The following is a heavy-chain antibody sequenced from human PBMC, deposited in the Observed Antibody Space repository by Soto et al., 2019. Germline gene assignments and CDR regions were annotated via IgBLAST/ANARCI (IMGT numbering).Heavy chain of an antibody. CDR3: ARVAY. Sequence: EMQLVESGGGLVQPGGSLRLSCAASGFTLSSFEMNWVRQAPGKGLEWVSYISSSGRNIFYADSVKGRFTISRDNAKNSLFLQMNTLRPEDTAMYYCARVAYWGPGTQVTVSS. J-gene: IGHJ4*02. CDR2: ISSSGRNI. V-gene: IGHV3-48*03. CDR1: GFTLSSFE.